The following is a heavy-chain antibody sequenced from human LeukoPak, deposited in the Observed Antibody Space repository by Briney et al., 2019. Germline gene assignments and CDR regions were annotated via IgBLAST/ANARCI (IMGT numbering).Heavy chain of an antibody. CDR3: AKGGGYDFWSGYYRSAYFDY. Sequence: GGSLRLSCAASGFTFSSYAMSWVRQAPGKGLEWVSAISGSGGSTYYADSVKGRFTISRDNSKNTLYLQMNSLRAEDTAVYYCAKGGGYDFWSGYYRSAYFDYWGQGTLVTVSS. D-gene: IGHD3-3*01. CDR2: ISGSGGST. J-gene: IGHJ4*02. CDR1: GFTFSSYA. V-gene: IGHV3-23*01.